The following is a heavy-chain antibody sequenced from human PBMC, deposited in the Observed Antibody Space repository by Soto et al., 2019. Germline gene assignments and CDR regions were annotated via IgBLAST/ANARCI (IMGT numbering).Heavy chain of an antibody. J-gene: IGHJ4*02. CDR1: GGSISSGGYS. D-gene: IGHD3-3*01. CDR3: AIGAPRLTGVVKFDY. CDR2: IYHSGST. Sequence: QLQLQESGSGLVKPSQTLSLTCAVSGGSISSGGYSWRWIRQPPGKGLEWIGYIYHSGSTYYNPSRKSGVTISVDRSKNQFALKLSSVTAADTAVYYGAIGAPRLTGVVKFDYWCQGTLVTVS. V-gene: IGHV4-30-2*01.